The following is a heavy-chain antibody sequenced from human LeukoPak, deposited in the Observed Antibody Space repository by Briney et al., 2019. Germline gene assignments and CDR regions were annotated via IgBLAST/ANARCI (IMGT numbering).Heavy chain of an antibody. Sequence: SETLSPTCTVSGYSISSGYYWGWIRQPPGKGLEWIGNIYHSGSTYYNPSLKSRVTISVDTSKNQFSLKLSSVTAADTAVYYCARVTSRLGVCDYWGQGTLVTVSS. CDR3: ARVTSRLGVCDY. V-gene: IGHV4-38-2*02. J-gene: IGHJ4*02. D-gene: IGHD2-8*01. CDR1: GYSISSGYY. CDR2: IYHSGST.